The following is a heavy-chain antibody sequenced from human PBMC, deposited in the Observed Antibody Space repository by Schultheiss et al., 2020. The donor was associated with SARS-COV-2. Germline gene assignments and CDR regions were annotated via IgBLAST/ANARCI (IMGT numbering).Heavy chain of an antibody. CDR2: IWYDGSNK. J-gene: IGHJ6*02. Sequence: GGSLRLSCAASGFTFSSYGMHWVRQAPGKGLEWVAVIWYDGSNKYYADSVKGRFTISRDNSKNTLYLQMNSLRAEDTAVYYCARDGSGSYYRFWDYYYGMDVWGQGTTVTVSS. CDR1: GFTFSSYG. CDR3: ARDGSGSYYRFWDYYYGMDV. V-gene: IGHV3-33*01. D-gene: IGHD3-10*01.